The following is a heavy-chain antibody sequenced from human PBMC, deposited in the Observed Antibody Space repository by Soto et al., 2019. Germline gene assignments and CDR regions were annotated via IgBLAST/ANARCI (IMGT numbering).Heavy chain of an antibody. CDR3: ARVGAAAGPYYFDY. D-gene: IGHD6-13*01. CDR2: INAGNGNT. Sequence: EALVKVSCKASGYTFTNYAMHWVRQAPGQRLEWMGWINAGNGNTKYSQKFQGRVTITRDTSASTAYMELSSLRSEDTAVYYCARVGAAAGPYYFDYWGQGTLVTVSS. J-gene: IGHJ4*02. V-gene: IGHV1-3*01. CDR1: GYTFTNYA.